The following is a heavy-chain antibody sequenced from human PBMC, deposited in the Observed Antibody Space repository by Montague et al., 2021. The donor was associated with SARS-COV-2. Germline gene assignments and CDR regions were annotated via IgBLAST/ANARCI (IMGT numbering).Heavy chain of an antibody. CDR1: GGSISGYY. J-gene: IGHJ5*01. V-gene: IGHV4-4*07. Sequence: SETLSLTCSVSGGSISGYYWSWVRQAAGKRLEWIGRIFVGASTDYNPSLMSRFSLSGDKSKNQFSLKVTSVTAADTATYYCARGMAPEGRWFDSWGHGMLVTVSS. CDR2: IFVGAST. CDR3: ARGMAPEGRWFDS. D-gene: IGHD2-2*01.